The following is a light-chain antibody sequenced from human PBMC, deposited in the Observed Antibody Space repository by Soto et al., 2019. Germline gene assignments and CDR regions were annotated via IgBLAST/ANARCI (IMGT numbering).Light chain of an antibody. CDR3: SSYTSSSTVYV. V-gene: IGLV2-14*01. CDR2: DVS. Sequence: QSALTQPASVSGSPRHSITISCTGTSSDVGGYNYVSWYQQHPGKAPKLMIYDVSNRPSGVSNRFSGSKSGNTASLTISGLQAEDEADYYCSSYTSSSTVYVFGTGTKVTVL. J-gene: IGLJ1*01. CDR1: SSDVGGYNY.